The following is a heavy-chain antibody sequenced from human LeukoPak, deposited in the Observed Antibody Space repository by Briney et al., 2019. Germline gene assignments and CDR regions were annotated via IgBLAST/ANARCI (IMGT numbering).Heavy chain of an antibody. CDR3: ASTRGWVYFDY. V-gene: IGHV3-66*01. D-gene: IGHD6-19*01. CDR2: IYSGGNT. CDR1: GFTVSGNY. J-gene: IGHJ4*02. Sequence: PGGSLRLSCAASGFTVSGNYMSWVRQAPGKGLEWVSVIYSGGNTYYADSVIGRFTISRDNSKNTLYPHMNSLRAEDTAVYYCASTRGWVYFDYWGQGTLVTVSS.